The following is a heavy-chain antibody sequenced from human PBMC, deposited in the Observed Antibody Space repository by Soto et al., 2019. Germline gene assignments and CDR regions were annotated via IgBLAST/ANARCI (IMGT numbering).Heavy chain of an antibody. Sequence: GASVKDSCKASGYSFTSYGISWVRQAPGQGLEWMGWISAYNDNTNYALKLQGRVTMTTDTSTSTAYMELRSLRSDDTAVYYCARRNALDYWGQGTLVTVSS. CDR1: GYSFTSYG. J-gene: IGHJ4*02. D-gene: IGHD2-8*01. V-gene: IGHV1-18*01. CDR2: ISAYNDNT. CDR3: ARRNALDY.